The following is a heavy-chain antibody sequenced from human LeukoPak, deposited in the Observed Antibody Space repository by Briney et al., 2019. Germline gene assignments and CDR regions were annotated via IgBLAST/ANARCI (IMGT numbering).Heavy chain of an antibody. J-gene: IGHJ4*02. CDR1: GGSISSGDYY. CDR2: IYYSGST. V-gene: IGHV4-30-4*08. Sequence: TSETLSLTCTVSGGSISSGDYYWGWIRQPPGKGLEWIGYIYYSGSTYYNPSLKSRVTISVDTSKNQFSLKLSSVTAADTAVYYCARAHAHWNYYDSSGYANSDYWGQGTLVTVSS. CDR3: ARAHAHWNYYDSSGYANSDY. D-gene: IGHD3-22*01.